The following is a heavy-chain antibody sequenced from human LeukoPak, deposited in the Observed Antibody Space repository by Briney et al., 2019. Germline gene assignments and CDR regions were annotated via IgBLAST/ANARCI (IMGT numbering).Heavy chain of an antibody. V-gene: IGHV4-31*03. D-gene: IGHD2-21*02. CDR3: ARTSDLSSDY. CDR2: FYYSGST. J-gene: IGHJ4*02. CDR1: GGSISSGGYY. Sequence: PSETLSLTCTVSGGSISSGGYYWRWIRQHPGKGLEWIGYFYYSGSTYYNPSLKSRVTISVDTSKNQFSLKLSSVTAADTAVYYCARTSDLSSDYWGQGTLVTVSS.